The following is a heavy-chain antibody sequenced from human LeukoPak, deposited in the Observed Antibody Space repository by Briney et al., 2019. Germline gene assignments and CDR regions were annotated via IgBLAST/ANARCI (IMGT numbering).Heavy chain of an antibody. Sequence: GASVKVSCKASGGTFSSYAISWVRQAPGQGLEWMGGIIPIFGTANYAQKFQGRVTITADESTSTAYMELSSLRSEDTAVYYSARARTYSSSWYSRSEYNWFDPWGQGTLVTVSS. CDR1: GGTFSSYA. CDR3: ARARTYSSSWYSRSEYNWFDP. V-gene: IGHV1-69*13. J-gene: IGHJ5*02. D-gene: IGHD6-13*01. CDR2: IIPIFGTA.